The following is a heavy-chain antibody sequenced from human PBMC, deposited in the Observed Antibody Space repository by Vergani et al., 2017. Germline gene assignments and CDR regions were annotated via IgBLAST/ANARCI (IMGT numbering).Heavy chain of an antibody. J-gene: IGHJ3*02. CDR1: GFTFSNYA. CDR3: AKFGRSEVASTFGAFDI. D-gene: IGHD6-19*01. CDR2: ISGPGLST. Sequence: VHLLESGGGLVQSGGSLRLSCAASGFTFSNYAVSWVRQAPGRGLAWVSSISGPGLSTYYADSVKGRFSISRDNSKNTVFLQMHSLRAEDTAVYYCAKFGRSEVASTFGAFDIWGQGTMVTVSS. V-gene: IGHV3-23*01.